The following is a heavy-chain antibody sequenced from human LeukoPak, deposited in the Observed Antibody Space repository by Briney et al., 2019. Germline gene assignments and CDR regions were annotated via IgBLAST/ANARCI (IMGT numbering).Heavy chain of an antibody. V-gene: IGHV3-30*03. CDR1: GFTFSSYG. CDR2: ISYDGSNK. J-gene: IGHJ4*02. CDR3: ARKNGLDY. Sequence: GGSLGLSCAASGFTFSSYGMHWVRQAPGKGLEWVAVISYDGSNKYYADSVKGRFTISRDNSKNTLYLQMNSLRAEDTAVYYCARKNGLDYWGQGTLVTVSS.